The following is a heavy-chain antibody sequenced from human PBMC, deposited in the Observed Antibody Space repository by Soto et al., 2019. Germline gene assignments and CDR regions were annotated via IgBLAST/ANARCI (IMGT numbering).Heavy chain of an antibody. Sequence: PSATLYLTSTVSGGSISSSTYYWSLMCQPPGKGQEWLGSIYYRGTTYYYQSPKRRVTISVDTSKNQFSLKLSSVTAEDTAVYYCARRSGNCSSTSRFYYSYCGMDVWGQGPTVT. CDR3: ARRSGNCSSTSRFYYSYCGMDV. D-gene: IGHD2-2*01. CDR2: IYYRGTT. J-gene: IGHJ6*02. V-gene: IGHV4-39*01. CDR1: GGSISSSTYY.